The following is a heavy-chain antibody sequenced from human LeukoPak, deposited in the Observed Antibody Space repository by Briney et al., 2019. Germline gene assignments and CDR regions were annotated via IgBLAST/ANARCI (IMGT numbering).Heavy chain of an antibody. D-gene: IGHD6-19*01. Sequence: SETLSLTCAVSGGSISSSNWWGWVRQPPGKGLEWIGEIYHSGSTNYNPSLKSRVTISVDKSKNQFSLKLSSVTAADTAVYYCARENLVAGTSGSGYDAFDIWGQGTMVTVSS. V-gene: IGHV4-4*02. J-gene: IGHJ3*02. CDR3: ARENLVAGTSGSGYDAFDI. CDR1: GGSISSSNW. CDR2: IYHSGST.